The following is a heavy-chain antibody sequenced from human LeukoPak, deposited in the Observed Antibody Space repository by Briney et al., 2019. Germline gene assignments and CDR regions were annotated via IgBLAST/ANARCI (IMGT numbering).Heavy chain of an antibody. V-gene: IGHV3-53*01. CDR1: GFIVSNHY. J-gene: IGHJ3*02. CDR2: IYSGAST. CDR3: ARDRTIGTADAFDI. Sequence: PGGSLRLSCVASGFIVSNHYMSWVRQAPGKGLEWVSVIYSGASTYYADSVKGRFTISRDNSKNTLYLQMNSLRAEDTAVYYCARDRTIGTADAFDIWGQGTMVSVSS. D-gene: IGHD1-1*01.